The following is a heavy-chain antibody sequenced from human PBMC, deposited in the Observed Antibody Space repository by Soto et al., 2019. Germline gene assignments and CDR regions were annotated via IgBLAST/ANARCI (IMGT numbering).Heavy chain of an antibody. CDR1: GGTFSSYA. D-gene: IGHD2-2*02. V-gene: IGHV1-69*13. Sequence: SVKVSCKASGGTFSSYAISWVRQAPGQGLEWMGGIIPIFGTANYAQKFQGRVTITADESTSTAYMELSSLRSEDTAVYYCARVVIVVVTDAIPDYYYYGMDVWGQGTTVTVSS. CDR2: IIPIFGTA. J-gene: IGHJ6*02. CDR3: ARVVIVVVTDAIPDYYYYGMDV.